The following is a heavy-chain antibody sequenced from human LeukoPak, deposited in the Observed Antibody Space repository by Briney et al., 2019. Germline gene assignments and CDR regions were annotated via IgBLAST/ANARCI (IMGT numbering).Heavy chain of an antibody. CDR3: AKSGLNRFDY. CDR1: GFTFSSYG. V-gene: IGHV3-30*02. J-gene: IGHJ4*02. Sequence: GGSLRLSCAVSGFTFSSYGMHWVSQAPGKGLEWVAFIRYDGSNKYYADSVKGRFTISRDNSKHTLYLQMNSLRAEDTAVYYCAKSGLNRFDYWGQGTLVTVSS. D-gene: IGHD2-15*01. CDR2: IRYDGSNK.